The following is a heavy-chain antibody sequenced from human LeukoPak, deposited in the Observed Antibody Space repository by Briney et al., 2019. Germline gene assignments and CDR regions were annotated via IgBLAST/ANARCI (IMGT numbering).Heavy chain of an antibody. D-gene: IGHD5-12*01. CDR3: VRDWSQGNVVGTIGDYYFDY. Sequence: GGSLRLSCAASGFTFNTYSMNWVRQAPGKGLEWVSSISRSSSHMYYADSVKGRFTISRDNAKNSLYLQMNSLRADDTAVYYCVRDWSQGNVVGTIGDYYFDYWGQGTLVTVSS. V-gene: IGHV3-21*01. J-gene: IGHJ4*02. CDR1: GFTFNTYS. CDR2: ISRSSSHM.